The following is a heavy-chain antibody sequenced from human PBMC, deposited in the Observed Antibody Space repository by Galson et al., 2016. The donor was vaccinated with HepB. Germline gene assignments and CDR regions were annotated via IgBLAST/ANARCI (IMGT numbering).Heavy chain of an antibody. J-gene: IGHJ4*02. Sequence: SLRLSCAASGFTFSTYYMNWVRQATGKGLEWVSSISGTSDYINYEDSVKGRFTVSRDNAKNSLYLQMNSLRAEDTAIYYCARDKISGWYYFDHWGQGTLVTVSS. CDR1: GFTFSTYY. D-gene: IGHD6-19*01. V-gene: IGHV3-21*01. CDR3: ARDKISGWYYFDH. CDR2: ISGTSDYI.